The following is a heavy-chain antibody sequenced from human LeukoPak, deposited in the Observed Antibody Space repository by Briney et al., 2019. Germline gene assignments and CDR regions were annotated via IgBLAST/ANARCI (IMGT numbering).Heavy chain of an antibody. CDR1: GGSISSGGYY. J-gene: IGHJ4*02. CDR3: ARVLYGSGSYYIDY. Sequence: PSETLSLTCTVSGGSISSGGYYWSWIRQHPGKGLEWIGYIYYSGSTYYNPSLKSRVTISVDTSKNQFSLKLNSVTAADTAVYYCARVLYGSGSYYIDYWGQGTLVTVSS. V-gene: IGHV4-31*03. CDR2: IYYSGST. D-gene: IGHD3-10*01.